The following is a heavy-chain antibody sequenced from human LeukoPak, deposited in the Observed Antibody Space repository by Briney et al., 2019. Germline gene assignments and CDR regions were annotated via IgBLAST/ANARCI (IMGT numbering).Heavy chain of an antibody. Sequence: PSETLSLTCTVSGGSISSSSYYWGWIRQPPGKGLEWIGSICYSGSTYYNPSLKSRVTISVDTSKNQFSLKLSSVTAADTAVYYCARHPPPYCSGGSCHAGFDYWGQGTLVTVSS. CDR2: ICYSGST. J-gene: IGHJ4*02. CDR1: GGSISSSSYY. V-gene: IGHV4-39*01. CDR3: ARHPPPYCSGGSCHAGFDY. D-gene: IGHD2-15*01.